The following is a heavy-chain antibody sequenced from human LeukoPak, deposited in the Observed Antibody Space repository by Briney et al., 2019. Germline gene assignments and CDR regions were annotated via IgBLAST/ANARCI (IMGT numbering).Heavy chain of an antibody. Sequence: PSQTLSLTCTVSGGSISSGSYYWSWIRQPAGKGLEWIGRIYTSGSTNYNPSLKSRVTISVDTSKNQFSLKLSSVTAADTAVYYCAGEEGWGDCFDYWGQGTLVTVSS. CDR1: GGSISSGSYY. CDR3: AGEEGWGDCFDY. D-gene: IGHD3-10*01. CDR2: IYTSGST. J-gene: IGHJ4*02. V-gene: IGHV4-61*02.